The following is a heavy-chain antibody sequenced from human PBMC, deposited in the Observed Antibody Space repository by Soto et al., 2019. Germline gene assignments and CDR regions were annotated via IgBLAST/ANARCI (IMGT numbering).Heavy chain of an antibody. J-gene: IGHJ4*02. V-gene: IGHV3-30-3*01. D-gene: IGHD3-22*01. CDR2: ISYDGSNK. Sequence: PGGSLRLSCAASGFTFSSYAMHWVRQAPGKGLEWVAVISYDGSNKYYADSVKGRFTISRDNSKNTLYLQMNSLRADDTAVYYCARDKTYDSSGYYLPPDYWGQGTLVTVSS. CDR3: ARDKTYDSSGYYLPPDY. CDR1: GFTFSSYA.